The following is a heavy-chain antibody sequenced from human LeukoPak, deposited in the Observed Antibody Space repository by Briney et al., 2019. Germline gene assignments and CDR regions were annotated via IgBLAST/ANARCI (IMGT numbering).Heavy chain of an antibody. V-gene: IGHV4-34*01. CDR1: GGSFSGYY. J-gene: IGHJ6*02. D-gene: IGHD3-22*01. Sequence: SKTLSLTCAVYGGSFSGYYWSWIRQPPGKGLEWIGEINHSGSTNYNPSLKSRVTISVDTSKNQFSLKLSSVTAADTAVYYCAREGYYDSSGYRLYYYGMDVWGQGTTVTVSS. CDR3: AREGYYDSSGYRLYYYGMDV. CDR2: INHSGST.